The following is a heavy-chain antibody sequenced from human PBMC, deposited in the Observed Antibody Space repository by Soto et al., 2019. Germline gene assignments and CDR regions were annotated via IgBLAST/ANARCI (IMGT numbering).Heavy chain of an antibody. Sequence: AETLSLTCTVSGGSISSYYCILIRHPPFKGLEWIGYIYYSGSTNYNPSLKSRVTISVDTSKNQFSLKLSSVTAADTAVYYCARGAPLLRYFDWFPRNWFDPWGQGTLVTVSS. D-gene: IGHD3-9*01. J-gene: IGHJ5*02. V-gene: IGHV4-59*01. CDR1: GGSISSYY. CDR2: IYYSGST. CDR3: ARGAPLLRYFDWFPRNWFDP.